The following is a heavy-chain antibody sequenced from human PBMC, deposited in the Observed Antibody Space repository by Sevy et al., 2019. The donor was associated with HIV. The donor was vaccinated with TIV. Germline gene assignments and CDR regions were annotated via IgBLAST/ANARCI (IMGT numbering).Heavy chain of an antibody. CDR1: GYSISSGYY. D-gene: IGHD5-18*01. CDR3: ARGGYSYGPVAFDI. V-gene: IGHV4-38-2*02. Sequence: SETLSLTCTVSGYSISSGYYWGWIRQPPGKGLEWIGSIYNRGSTYYNPSLKSRVTISVDTSKNQFYLKLSSVTAADTAVYYCARGGYSYGPVAFDIWGQGTMVTVSS. CDR2: IYNRGST. J-gene: IGHJ3*02.